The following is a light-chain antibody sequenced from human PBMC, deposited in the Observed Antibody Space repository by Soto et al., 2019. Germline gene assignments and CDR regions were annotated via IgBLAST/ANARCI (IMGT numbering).Light chain of an antibody. CDR1: QNIRGW. J-gene: IGKJ1*01. V-gene: IGKV1-5*01. CDR2: DAS. CDR3: QQYNSYSWT. Sequence: DIRMTQSPSTLSTSVGDRVTITCRASQNIRGWLAWYQQKPGKAPKLLIYDASTLESGVPSRFSGSGSGTEFTLTISSLQPDDFATYYCQQYNSYSWTFGQETTVAIK.